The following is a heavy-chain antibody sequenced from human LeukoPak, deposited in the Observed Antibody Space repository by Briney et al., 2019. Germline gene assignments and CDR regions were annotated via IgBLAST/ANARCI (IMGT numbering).Heavy chain of an antibody. CDR1: GGSISSGSYY. CDR3: ARLPPASYWLDP. CDR2: IYTSGST. V-gene: IGHV4-61*02. J-gene: IGHJ5*02. Sequence: SETLSLTCTVSGGSISSGSYYWSWIRQPAGKGLEWIGRIYTSGSTNYNPSLKSRVTISVDTSKNQFSLKLSSVTAADTAVYYCARLPPASYWLDPWGQGTLVTVSS. D-gene: IGHD2-2*01.